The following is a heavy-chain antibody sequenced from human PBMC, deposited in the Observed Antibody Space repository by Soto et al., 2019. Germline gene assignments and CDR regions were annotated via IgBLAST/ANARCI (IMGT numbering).Heavy chain of an antibody. CDR2: INAGNGNT. V-gene: IGHV1-3*01. J-gene: IGHJ6*02. CDR3: ARDLFRDDFWSGYLVYGMDV. Sequence: ASVKVSCKAAGYTFTSYAMHWVRQAPGQRLEWMGWINAGNGNTKYSQKFQGRVTITRDTSAGTAYMELSSLRSEDTAGYYCARDLFRDDFWSGYLVYGMDVWGQGTTVTVSS. D-gene: IGHD3-3*01. CDR1: GYTFTSYA.